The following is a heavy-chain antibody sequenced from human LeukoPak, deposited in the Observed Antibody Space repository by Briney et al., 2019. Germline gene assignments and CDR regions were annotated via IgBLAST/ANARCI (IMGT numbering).Heavy chain of an antibody. CDR1: GFTFDDYG. CDR2: ISGSGGST. Sequence: PGGSLRLSCAASGFTFDDYGMSWVRQAPGKGLEWVSAISGSGGSTYYADSVKGRFTISRDNSKNTLYLQMNSLRAEDTAVYYCAKVAYYYDSSGYHIWGQGTMVTVSS. D-gene: IGHD3-22*01. V-gene: IGHV3-23*01. J-gene: IGHJ3*02. CDR3: AKVAYYYDSSGYHI.